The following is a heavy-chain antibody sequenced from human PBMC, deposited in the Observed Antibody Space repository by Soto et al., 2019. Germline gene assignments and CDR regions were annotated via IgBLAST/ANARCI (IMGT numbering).Heavy chain of an antibody. D-gene: IGHD4-17*01. Sequence: GGSLRLSCAASGFTFSSYAMSWVRQAPGKGLEWVSAISGSGGSTYYADSVKGRFTISRDNSKNTLYLQMNSLRAEDTAVYYCAKGGHMTTVTIFDYWGQGTLVTAPQ. V-gene: IGHV3-23*01. CDR2: ISGSGGST. CDR1: GFTFSSYA. CDR3: AKGGHMTTVTIFDY. J-gene: IGHJ4*02.